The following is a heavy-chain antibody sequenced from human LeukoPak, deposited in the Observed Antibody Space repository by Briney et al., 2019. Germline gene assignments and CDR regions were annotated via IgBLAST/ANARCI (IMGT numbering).Heavy chain of an antibody. CDR2: ISAYNGNT. D-gene: IGHD2-21*01. CDR3: ARLWAGWPIAGLYYYYYMDV. CDR1: GYTFTSYG. V-gene: IGHV1-18*01. J-gene: IGHJ6*03. Sequence: ASVKVSCKASGYTFTSYGISWVRQAPGLGLEWMGWISAYNGNTNYAQKLQGRVTMTTDTSTSTAYMELRSLRSDDTAVYYCARLWAGWPIAGLYYYYYMDVWGKGTTVTVSS.